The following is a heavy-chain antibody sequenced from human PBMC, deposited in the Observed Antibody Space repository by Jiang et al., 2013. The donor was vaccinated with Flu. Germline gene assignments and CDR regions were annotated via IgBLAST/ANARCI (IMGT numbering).Heavy chain of an antibody. Sequence: PGKGLEWMGIISPGDSDTRYSPSFQGQVSISADKSISTAYLQWNSLKASDTAMYYCARVGYYYDDSGYLNYCDYWGQGTLVTVSS. D-gene: IGHD3-22*01. J-gene: IGHJ4*02. CDR2: ISPGDSDT. CDR3: ARVGYYYDDSGYLNYCDY. V-gene: IGHV5-51*01.